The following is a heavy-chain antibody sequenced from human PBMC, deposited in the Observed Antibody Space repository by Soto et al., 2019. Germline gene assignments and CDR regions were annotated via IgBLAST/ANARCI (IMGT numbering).Heavy chain of an antibody. Sequence: GGSLRLSCAASGFTFSSYAMSWVRQAPGKGLEWVSAISGSGGSTYYADSVKGRFTISRDNSKNTVYLQMNSLRAEDTAVYYCAQTPRYCSGGSCYPGYFPHWGQGSLVTVSS. CDR1: GFTFSSYA. D-gene: IGHD2-15*01. V-gene: IGHV3-23*01. CDR3: AQTPRYCSGGSCYPGYFPH. CDR2: ISGSGGST. J-gene: IGHJ1*01.